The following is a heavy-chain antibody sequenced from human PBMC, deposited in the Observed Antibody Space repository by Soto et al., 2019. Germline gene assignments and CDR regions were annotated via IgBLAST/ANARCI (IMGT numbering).Heavy chain of an antibody. CDR1: GFTFSSYS. D-gene: IGHD3-22*01. CDR2: ISSSSSTI. V-gene: IGHV3-48*02. J-gene: IGHJ4*02. CDR3: ARGDYYDSSGPGYFDYWGGSPDGISGYFDY. Sequence: GGSLRLSCAASGFTFSSYSMNWVRQAPGKGLEWVSYISSSSSTIYYADSVKGRFTISRDNAKNSLYLQMNSLRDEDTAVYYCARGDYYDSSGPGYFDYWGGSPDGISGYFDYWGQGTLVTVSS.